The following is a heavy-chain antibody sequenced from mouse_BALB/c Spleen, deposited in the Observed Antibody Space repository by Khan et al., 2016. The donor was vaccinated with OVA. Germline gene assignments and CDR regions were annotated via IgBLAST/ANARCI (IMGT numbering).Heavy chain of an antibody. CDR2: ISYSGST. V-gene: IGHV3-2*02. D-gene: IGHD2-2*01. Sequence: EVKLLESGPGLVKPSQSLSLTCTVTGYSITSDYAWNWIRQFPGNKLEWMGYISYSGSTSYHPSLKSRISITRDKSKNQFFLQLNSVTSEDTATDDCARSIYSGYANFNYWGQGTTLTVSS. J-gene: IGHJ2*01. CDR3: ARSIYSGYANFNY. CDR1: GYSITSDYA.